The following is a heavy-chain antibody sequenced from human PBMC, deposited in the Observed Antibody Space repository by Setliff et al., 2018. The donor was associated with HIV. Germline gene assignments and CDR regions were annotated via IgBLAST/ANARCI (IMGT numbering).Heavy chain of an antibody. D-gene: IGHD4-17*01. CDR2: IYYSGTT. V-gene: IGHV4-39*06. Sequence: TLSLTCTVSGGSISSGSYFWGWIRQPPGRGLEWIGTIYYSGTTYYIPSLKSRVTISVDTSKNQFPLKLSSVTAADTAVYYCARGVVAYDYGDLISLHYFDYWGQGTLVTVSS. CDR3: ARGVVAYDYGDLISLHYFDY. J-gene: IGHJ4*02. CDR1: GGSISSGSYF.